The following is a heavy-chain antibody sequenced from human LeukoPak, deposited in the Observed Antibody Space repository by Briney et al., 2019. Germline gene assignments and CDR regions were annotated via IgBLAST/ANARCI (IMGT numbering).Heavy chain of an antibody. CDR3: ARGYTLLEY. D-gene: IGHD1-1*01. CDR1: GFTFSNYA. Sequence: GGSLRLSCAASGFTFSNYAMDWVRQVPGKGLEWVAVLWYDGGNKYYADSVKGRFTISRDNSKNTLYLQMDSLRAEDTAVYYCARGYTLLEYWGQGTLVTVSS. V-gene: IGHV3-33*01. CDR2: LWYDGGNK. J-gene: IGHJ4*02.